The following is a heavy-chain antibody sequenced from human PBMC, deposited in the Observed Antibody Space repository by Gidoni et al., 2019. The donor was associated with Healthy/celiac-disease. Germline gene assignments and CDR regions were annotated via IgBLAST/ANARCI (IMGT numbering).Heavy chain of an antibody. CDR1: GVPFDDYA. CDR2: ISWNSGSI. V-gene: IGHV3-9*01. D-gene: IGHD3-22*01. Sequence: EVQLVESGGGLVQPGRSLRLSCAASGVPFDDYARHWVRQAPGKGLEWVSGISWNSGSIGYADSVKGRFTISRDNAKNSLYLQMNSLRAEDTALYYCAKENYYDSSGYYDYWGQGTLVTVSS. CDR3: AKENYYDSSGYYDY. J-gene: IGHJ4*02.